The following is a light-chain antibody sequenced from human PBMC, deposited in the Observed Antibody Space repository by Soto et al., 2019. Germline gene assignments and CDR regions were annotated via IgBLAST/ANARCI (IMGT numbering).Light chain of an antibody. CDR1: SSNIGTGYD. V-gene: IGLV1-40*01. CDR3: QSFDSSRFYV. Sequence: QSVLTQPPSVSGAPGQRLTISCTGSSSNIGTGYDVHWYQQLPGTAPKLLIYGNSNRPSGVPDRFSGSKSGTSASLAITGLQAEDEADYYCQSFDSSRFYVFGTRTKLTVL. CDR2: GNS. J-gene: IGLJ1*01.